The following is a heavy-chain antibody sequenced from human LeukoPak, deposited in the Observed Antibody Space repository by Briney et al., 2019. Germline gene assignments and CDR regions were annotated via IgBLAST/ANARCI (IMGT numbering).Heavy chain of an antibody. J-gene: IGHJ4*02. D-gene: IGHD2-15*01. Sequence: SETLSLTCTVSNYSISSGYYWGWIRQSPGKGLEWIGSVSHSGNTFYNRSLKSRVTISVDTSKNQLSLKLNSVTAADTAVYYCARDPYVSPRCSGASCYSTFDYWGQGTLVTVSS. CDR3: ARDPYVSPRCSGASCYSTFDY. CDR2: VSHSGNT. V-gene: IGHV4-38-2*02. CDR1: NYSISSGYY.